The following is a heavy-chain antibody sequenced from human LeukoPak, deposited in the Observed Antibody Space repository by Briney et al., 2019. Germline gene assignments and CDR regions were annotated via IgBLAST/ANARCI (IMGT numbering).Heavy chain of an antibody. J-gene: IGHJ3*02. Sequence: SETLSLTCTVSSDSIRRYYWSWIRQPPGKGLQWIGHIFYSGSTNYNPSVKSRVTMSVDTSKSQFSLRLSSVTAADTAVYYCARHVNYTGDAFDIWGQGTLVTVSS. CDR1: SDSIRRYY. CDR3: ARHVNYTGDAFDI. D-gene: IGHD1-7*01. CDR2: IFYSGST. V-gene: IGHV4-59*08.